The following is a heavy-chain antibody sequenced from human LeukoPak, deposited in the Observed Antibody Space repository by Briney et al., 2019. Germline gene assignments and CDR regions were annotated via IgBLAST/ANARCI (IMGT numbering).Heavy chain of an antibody. V-gene: IGHV3-21*01. J-gene: IGHJ6*03. Sequence: GGSLRLSCAASGFTFSSYSMNWVRQAPGKGLEWVSSIRSTSSYIYYADSVKGRFTISRDNAKNSLYLQMNSLRAEDAAVYYCARDRDKDYYYMDVWGKGTTVTVSS. CDR3: ARDRDKDYYYMDV. D-gene: IGHD5-24*01. CDR2: IRSTSSYI. CDR1: GFTFSSYS.